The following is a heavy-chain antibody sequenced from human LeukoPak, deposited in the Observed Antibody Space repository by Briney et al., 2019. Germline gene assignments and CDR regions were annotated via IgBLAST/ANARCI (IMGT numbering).Heavy chain of an antibody. CDR3: ARLWFGELVTDS. CDR2: INHSGST. CDR1: GGSFSGYY. Sequence: SETLSLTCAVYGGSFSGYYWSWLRQPPGKGLEWIGEINHSGSTNYNPSLKSRVTISVDRSKNQFSLKLRSVTAADTAVYYCARLWFGELVTDSWGQGTLVTVSS. V-gene: IGHV4-34*01. D-gene: IGHD3-10*01. J-gene: IGHJ4*02.